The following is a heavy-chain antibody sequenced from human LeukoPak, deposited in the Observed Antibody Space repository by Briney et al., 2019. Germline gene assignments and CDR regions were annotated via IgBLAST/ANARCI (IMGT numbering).Heavy chain of an antibody. D-gene: IGHD6-19*01. V-gene: IGHV4-39*07. CDR1: GGSISSSSYY. CDR2: INHSGST. CDR3: AGDRYSSGWGYFDY. J-gene: IGHJ4*02. Sequence: PSETLSLTCTVSGGSISSSSYYWSWIRQPPGQGLEWIGEINHSGSTNYNPSLKSRVTISVDTSKNQFSLKLSSVTAADTAVSYCAGDRYSSGWGYFDYWGQGTLVTVSS.